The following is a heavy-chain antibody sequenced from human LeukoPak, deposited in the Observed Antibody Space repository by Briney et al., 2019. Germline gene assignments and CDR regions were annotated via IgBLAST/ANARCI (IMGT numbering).Heavy chain of an antibody. Sequence: GGSLRLSCAASGFTFDDYAMHWVRQAPGKGLEWVSAISGSGGSTYYADSVKGRFTISRDNSKNTLYLQMNSLRAEDTAVYYCAKDLDYYDSSGYSHWGQGTLVTVSS. D-gene: IGHD3-22*01. V-gene: IGHV3-23*01. J-gene: IGHJ4*02. CDR1: GFTFDDYA. CDR2: ISGSGGST. CDR3: AKDLDYYDSSGYSH.